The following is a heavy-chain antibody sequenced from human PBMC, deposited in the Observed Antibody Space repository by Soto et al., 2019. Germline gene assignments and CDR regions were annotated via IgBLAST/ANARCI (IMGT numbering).Heavy chain of an antibody. CDR2: INAGNGNT. V-gene: IGHV1-3*01. J-gene: IGHJ4*02. D-gene: IGHD2-21*02. CDR3: ARGGHVVVVTAAFDY. CDR1: GYTFTSYA. Sequence: ASVKVSCKASGYTFTSYAMHWVRQAPGQRLEWMGWINAGNGNTKYSQKFLGRVTMTRDTSTSTLYMEVTRLRSEDTAVYYCARGGHVVVVTAAFDYWGQGTLVTVSS.